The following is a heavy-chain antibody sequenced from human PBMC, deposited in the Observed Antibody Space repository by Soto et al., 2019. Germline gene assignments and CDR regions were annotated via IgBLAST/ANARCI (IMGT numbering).Heavy chain of an antibody. D-gene: IGHD2-15*01. J-gene: IGHJ4*02. CDR3: ARDQYCSGGSCPKGFDY. V-gene: IGHV1-69*04. CDR2: IIPILGIA. Sequence: SVKVSCKASGGTFSSYTISWVRQAPGQGLEWMGRIIPILGIANYAQKFQGRVTITADKSTSTAYMELSSLRSEDTAVYYCARDQYCSGGSCPKGFDYWGQGTLVTVSS. CDR1: GGTFSSYT.